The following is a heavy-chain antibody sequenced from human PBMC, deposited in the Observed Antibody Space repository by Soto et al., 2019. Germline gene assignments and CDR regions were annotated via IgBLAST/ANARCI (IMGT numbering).Heavy chain of an antibody. J-gene: IGHJ5*02. D-gene: IGHD6-13*01. V-gene: IGHV1-3*01. CDR2: INAGSGNT. CDR1: GYTFTHYA. CDR3: ARGLAADGA. Sequence: QVQLVQSGAEVKKPGASVKVSCTASGYTFTHYANHWVRHAPGQRLEWMGFINAGSGNTKYSQTFQGRLTFTKDTSARTAYMDLSSLRYEDTAIYYCARGLAADGAWGQGTLVTVSS.